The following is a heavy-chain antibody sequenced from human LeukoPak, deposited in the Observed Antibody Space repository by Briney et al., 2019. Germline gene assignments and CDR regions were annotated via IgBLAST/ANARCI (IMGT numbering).Heavy chain of an antibody. V-gene: IGHV4-4*02. CDR3: ATYHDVSSGYTFDS. D-gene: IGHD3-9*01. Sequence: SETLSLTCAVSGGSINNNKWWNWVRQPPGKGLEWIGEIHPSGSTRYNPSLKSRLSISIDKSNDQVSLKLSSVTAADTAVYYCATYHDVSSGYTFDSWGQGTLVTVSS. J-gene: IGHJ4*02. CDR1: GGSINNNKW. CDR2: IHPSGST.